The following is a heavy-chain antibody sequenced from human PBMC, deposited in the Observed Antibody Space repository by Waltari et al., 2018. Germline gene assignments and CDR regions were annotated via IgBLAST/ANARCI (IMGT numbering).Heavy chain of an antibody. CDR2: VDHRGRT. CDR1: GGSFSDLY. D-gene: IGHD6-19*01. Sequence: QVQLQQWGAGLLKPSETLSLTCNVSGGSFSDLYLDWIRQPPGKGLEWIGEVDHRGRTLQHANLMTRVTISLDTYQNQLSLTLNAVTAADTATYYCARSLGWYAFDIWGQGSMVTVSS. CDR3: ARSLGWYAFDI. V-gene: IGHV4-34*02. J-gene: IGHJ3*02.